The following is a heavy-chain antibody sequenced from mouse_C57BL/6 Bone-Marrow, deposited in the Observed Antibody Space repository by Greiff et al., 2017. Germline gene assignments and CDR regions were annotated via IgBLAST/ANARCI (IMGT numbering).Heavy chain of an antibody. CDR1: GYTFTSYW. CDR3: ARSHYYGSSSPFDY. D-gene: IGHD1-1*01. Sequence: QVQLQQPGAELVKPGASAKLSCKASGYTFTSYWMHWVKQRPGQGLEWIGMIHPNSGSTNYNEKFKSKATLTVDKSSSTAYMQLSSLTSEDSAVYYCARSHYYGSSSPFDYWGQGTTLTVSS. V-gene: IGHV1-64*01. CDR2: IHPNSGST. J-gene: IGHJ2*01.